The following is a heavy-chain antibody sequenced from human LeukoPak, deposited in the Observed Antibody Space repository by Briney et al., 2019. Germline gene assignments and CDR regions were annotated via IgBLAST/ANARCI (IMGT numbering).Heavy chain of an antibody. J-gene: IGHJ3*01. V-gene: IGHV3-7*01. CDR3: AKEIWGSSGWYGSAFDF. CDR2: VKLDGTEK. D-gene: IGHD6-19*01. Sequence: GGSLRLSCAASGFTFSTYSMNWVRQAPGKGLEWVANVKLDGTEKYYVDSVKGRFTISRDNAKNSVYLQMSSLRGEDTAVYYCAKEIWGSSGWYGSAFDFWGQGTMVTVSS. CDR1: GFTFSTYS.